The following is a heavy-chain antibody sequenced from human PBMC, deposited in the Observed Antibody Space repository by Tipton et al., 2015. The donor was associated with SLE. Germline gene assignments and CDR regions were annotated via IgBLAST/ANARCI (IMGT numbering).Heavy chain of an antibody. CDR3: ATVRLQRDGWYPWDF. CDR1: GDSIRSSGYF. CDR2: IYYDGTA. Sequence: TLSLTCTVSGDSIRSSGYFWGWIRQPPGKGLEWIGNIYYDGTAYSTPSLESRVSISVDTSKNQVSLRLASVTAADTAVYYCATVRLQRDGWYPWDFWGQGTLVTVSS. J-gene: IGHJ4*02. D-gene: IGHD6-19*01. V-gene: IGHV4-39*07.